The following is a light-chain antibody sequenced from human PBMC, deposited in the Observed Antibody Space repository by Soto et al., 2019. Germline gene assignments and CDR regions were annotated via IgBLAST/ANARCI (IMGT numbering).Light chain of an antibody. CDR1: QSVSSS. Sequence: EIVMTQSPVTLSVSPGERATLSCRASQSVSSSIAWYQQKVGQAPRLLIYAASTRATGIPARFSGSESGTEFILTISSLQSEDVAVYYCQQYRNWPVTFGGGTKVDIK. CDR2: AAS. J-gene: IGKJ4*01. CDR3: QQYRNWPVT. V-gene: IGKV3D-15*01.